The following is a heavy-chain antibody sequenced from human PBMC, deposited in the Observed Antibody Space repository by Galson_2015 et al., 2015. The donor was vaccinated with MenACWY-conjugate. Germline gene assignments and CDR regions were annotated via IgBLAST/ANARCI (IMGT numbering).Heavy chain of an antibody. CDR3: AAQSVIVGATVGAFDI. CDR1: GGTFSSYA. Sequence: SCKASGGTFSSYAISWVRQAPGQGLEWMGGIIPIFGTANYAQKFQGRVTITADESTSTAYMELSSLRSEDTAVYYCAAQSVIVGATVGAFDIWGQGTMVTVSS. D-gene: IGHD1-26*01. CDR2: IIPIFGTA. J-gene: IGHJ3*02. V-gene: IGHV1-69*01.